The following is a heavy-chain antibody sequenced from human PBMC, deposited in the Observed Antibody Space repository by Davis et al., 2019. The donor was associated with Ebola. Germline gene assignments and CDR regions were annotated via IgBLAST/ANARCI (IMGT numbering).Heavy chain of an antibody. CDR3: ARGYCSGGSCFKGAFDI. J-gene: IGHJ3*02. Sequence: PSETLSLTCTVSGGSISSSSYYWGWIRQPPGKGLEWIGSIYYSGSTYYNPSLKSRVTISVDTSKNQFSLKLSSVTAADTAVYYCARGYCSGGSCFKGAFDIWGQGTMVTVSS. CDR2: IYYSGST. CDR1: GGSISSSSYY. D-gene: IGHD2-15*01. V-gene: IGHV4-39*01.